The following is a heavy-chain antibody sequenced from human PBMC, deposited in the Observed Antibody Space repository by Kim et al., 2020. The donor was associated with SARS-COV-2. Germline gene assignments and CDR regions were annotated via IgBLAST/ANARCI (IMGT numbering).Heavy chain of an antibody. CDR2: INGNGETI. D-gene: IGHD1-26*01. CDR1: GFSFSVYA. V-gene: IGHV3-48*02. CDR3: TRDPTARHSGKYSRANY. J-gene: IGHJ4*02. Sequence: GGSLRLSCVTSGFSFSVYAINWVRQAPGKGLEWISFINGNGETIYYADPVKGRFTISRDDATKSVYLQMNSLRDEDTAVYYCTRDPTARHSGKYSRANYWGQGTLVTVSS.